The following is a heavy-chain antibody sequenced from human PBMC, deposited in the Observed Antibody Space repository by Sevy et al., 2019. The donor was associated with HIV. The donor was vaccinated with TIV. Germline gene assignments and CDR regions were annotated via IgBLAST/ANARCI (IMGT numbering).Heavy chain of an antibody. J-gene: IGHJ6*03. V-gene: IGHV3-23*01. CDR1: GFTFSSYA. CDR3: AKSPGDNYYYYMDV. CDR2: ITGIGGNT. D-gene: IGHD2-21*02. Sequence: GGSLRLSCAATGFTFSSYAMSWVRQAPGKGLEWVSTITGIGGNTFYADSVKGRFTVSRDNSKNTLYLQMNSLRAEDTAVYYCAKSPGDNYYYYMDVWGKGTTVTVSS.